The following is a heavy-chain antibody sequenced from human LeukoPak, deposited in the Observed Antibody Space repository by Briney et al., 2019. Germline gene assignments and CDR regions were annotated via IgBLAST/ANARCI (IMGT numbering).Heavy chain of an antibody. CDR1: GFTFSSYE. CDR2: ISSSGSTI. Sequence: GGSLRLSCAASGFTFSSYEMNWVRQAPGKGLEWVSYISSSGSTIYYADSVKGRFTISRDNANNSLYLQMNSLRAEDTAVYYCARDETRYGMDVWGLGTTVTVSS. CDR3: ARDETRYGMDV. V-gene: IGHV3-48*03. J-gene: IGHJ6*02.